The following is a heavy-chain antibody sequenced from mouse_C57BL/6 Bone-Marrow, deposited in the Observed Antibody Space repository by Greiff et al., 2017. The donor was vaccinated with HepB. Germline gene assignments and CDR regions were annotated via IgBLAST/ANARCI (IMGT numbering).Heavy chain of an antibody. CDR2: IRSKSNNYAT. D-gene: IGHD1-1*01. J-gene: IGHJ1*03. CDR3: VRQGDYYGSSLYWYFDV. V-gene: IGHV10-1*01. CDR1: GFSFNTYA. Sequence: EVQLQESGGGLVQPKGSLKLSCAASGFSFNTYAMNWVRQAPGKGLEWVARIRSKSNNYATYYADSVKDRFTISRDDSESMLYLQMNNLKTEDTAMYYCVRQGDYYGSSLYWYFDVWGTGTTVTVSS.